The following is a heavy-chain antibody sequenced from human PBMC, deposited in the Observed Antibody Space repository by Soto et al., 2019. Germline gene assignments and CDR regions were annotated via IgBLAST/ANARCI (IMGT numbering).Heavy chain of an antibody. D-gene: IGHD3-10*01. V-gene: IGHV4-30-4*01. CDR3: ARGEVRGPFDI. CDR2: IHTSGST. Sequence: QLQESGPGLVKPSQTLSLTCTVSGDSMKSHDYYWGWIRQPPGKGPEWIGYIHTSGSTSYNPSLKSRLTISSDMSKNNFSLRLNSVTAADTALYFCARGEVRGPFDIWGQGTKVTVSS. CDR1: GDSMKSHDYY. J-gene: IGHJ3*02.